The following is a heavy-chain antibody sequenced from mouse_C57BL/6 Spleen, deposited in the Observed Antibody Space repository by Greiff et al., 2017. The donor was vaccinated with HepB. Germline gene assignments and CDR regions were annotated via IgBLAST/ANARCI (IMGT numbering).Heavy chain of an antibody. CDR1: GFTFSNYW. V-gene: IGHV6-3*01. CDR2: IRLKSDNYAT. J-gene: IGHJ2*01. D-gene: IGHD1-1*01. CDR3: TALLLQDY. Sequence: EVKLMESGGGLVQPGGSMKLSCVASGFTFSNYWMNWVRQSPEKGLEWVAQIRLKSDNYATHYAESVKGRFTISRDDSKSSVYLQMNNLRAEDTGIYYCTALLLQDYWGQGTTLTVSS.